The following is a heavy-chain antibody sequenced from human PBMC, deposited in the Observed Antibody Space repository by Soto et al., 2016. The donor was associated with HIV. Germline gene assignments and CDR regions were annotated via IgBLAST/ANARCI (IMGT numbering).Heavy chain of an antibody. Sequence: QVQLVQSGAEVKKPGASVKVSCKASGYTFTSYDINWVRQATGQGLEWMGWMNPNSGNTGYVQRFQARVTITRNTSISTAYMELSSLRSEDTAVYYCARDFCTAGTCYFQHWARAPWSPSPQ. CDR1: GYTFTSYD. J-gene: IGHJ1*01. V-gene: IGHV1-8*03. CDR3: ARDFCTAGTCYFQH. D-gene: IGHD2-8*02. CDR2: MNPNSGNT.